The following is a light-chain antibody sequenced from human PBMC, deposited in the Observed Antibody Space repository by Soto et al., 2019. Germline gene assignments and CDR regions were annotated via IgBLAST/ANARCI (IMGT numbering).Light chain of an antibody. V-gene: IGKV1-6*01. CDR3: LQDYDYPWT. J-gene: IGKJ1*01. Sequence: QMTQSPSTLSASIGVRVTITCRASQNINRWLAWYQQKPGKAPKLLIYAASSLQSGVPSRFSGSGSGTDFTLTISSLQPEDFATYYCLQDYDYPWTFGQGTKVDIK. CDR1: QNINRW. CDR2: AAS.